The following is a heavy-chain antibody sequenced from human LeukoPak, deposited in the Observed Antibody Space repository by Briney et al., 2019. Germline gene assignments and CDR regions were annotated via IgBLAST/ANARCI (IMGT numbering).Heavy chain of an antibody. J-gene: IGHJ5*02. CDR1: GFTFSSYS. CDR2: ISSSSSYI. CDR3: ARSTGDYYDSGTWFDP. V-gene: IGHV3-21*01. Sequence: GGSLRLSCAASGFTFSSYSMNWVRQAPGKGLEWVSSISSSSSYIYYADSVKGRFTISRDNAKNSLYLQMNSLRAEDTAVYYCARSTGDYYDSGTWFDPWGQGTLVTVSS. D-gene: IGHD3-22*01.